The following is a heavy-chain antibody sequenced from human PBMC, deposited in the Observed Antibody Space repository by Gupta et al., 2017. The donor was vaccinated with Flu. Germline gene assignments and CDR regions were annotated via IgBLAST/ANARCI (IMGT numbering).Heavy chain of an antibody. J-gene: IGHJ4*02. CDR3: APGHLYSSSIAADSLIDY. V-gene: IGHV1-69*06. D-gene: IGHD6-6*01. CDR2: IIPIFGTA. CDR1: DGVFSSYA. Sequence: QLVQSGAAVNKPGSSVKVSCKASDGVFSSYAISLVRRAPGQGLEWMGGIIPIFGTANYAQKFQGRVTITADKSTSTAYMELSSLRSEDTAVYYCAPGHLYSSSIAADSLIDYWGQGTLVTVSS.